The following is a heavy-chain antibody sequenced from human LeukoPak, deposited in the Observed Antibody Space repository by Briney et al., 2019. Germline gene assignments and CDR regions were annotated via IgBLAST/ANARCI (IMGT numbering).Heavy chain of an antibody. CDR3: ARVGINWFDP. CDR1: GGTFSIYA. CDR2: IIPIFGIA. V-gene: IGHV1-69*04. D-gene: IGHD1-26*01. Sequence: SVKVSCKASGGTFSIYAISWVRQAPGQGLEWMGRIIPIFGIANYAQKFQGRVTITADKSTSTAYMELSSLRSEDTAVYYCARVGINWFDPWGQGTLVTVSS. J-gene: IGHJ5*02.